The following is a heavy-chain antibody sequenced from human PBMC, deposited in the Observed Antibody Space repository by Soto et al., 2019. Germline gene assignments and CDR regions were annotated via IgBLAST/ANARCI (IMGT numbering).Heavy chain of an antibody. CDR1: GYTFTSYA. Sequence: ASVKVSCKASGYTFTSYAMHWVRQAPGQRLEWMGWINAGNGNTKYSQKFQGRVTITRDTSASTAYMELSSLRSEDTAVYYCARGRITIFGVVQPSMDVWRQGTTVTVSS. V-gene: IGHV1-3*01. CDR3: ARGRITIFGVVQPSMDV. CDR2: INAGNGNT. J-gene: IGHJ6*02. D-gene: IGHD3-3*01.